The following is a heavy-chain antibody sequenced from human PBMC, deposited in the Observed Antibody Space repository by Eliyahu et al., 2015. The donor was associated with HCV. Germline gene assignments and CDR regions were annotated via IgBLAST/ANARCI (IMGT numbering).Heavy chain of an antibody. Sequence: QVQLVESGGGVXQPGRSLRXSXAASGFTFXXYGMXWVRQAXGKGLEWVAVIWYDGSNKYYADSVKGRFTISRDNSKNTLYLQMNSLRAEDTAVYYCARDQGRAFDIWGQGTMVTVSS. CDR1: GFTFXXYG. CDR2: IWYDGSNK. V-gene: IGHV3-33*01. CDR3: ARDQGRAFDI. J-gene: IGHJ3*02.